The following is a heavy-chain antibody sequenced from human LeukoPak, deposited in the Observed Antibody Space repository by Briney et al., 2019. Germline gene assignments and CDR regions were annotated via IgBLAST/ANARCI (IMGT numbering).Heavy chain of an antibody. CDR3: AKDSARGVRGTYGMDV. D-gene: IGHD3-10*01. J-gene: IGHJ6*02. CDR1: GFTFSSYA. Sequence: GGSLRLSCAASGFTFSSYAMSCVRQAPGKGLEGVSAISGSGGSTYYADSVKGRFTISRDNSKNTLYLQMNSLRAEDTAVYYCAKDSARGVRGTYGMDVWGQGTTVTVSS. CDR2: ISGSGGST. V-gene: IGHV3-23*01.